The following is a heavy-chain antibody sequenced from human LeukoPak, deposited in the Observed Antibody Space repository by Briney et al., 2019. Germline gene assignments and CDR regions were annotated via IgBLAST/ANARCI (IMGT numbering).Heavy chain of an antibody. J-gene: IGHJ4*02. CDR3: ARPDVDTAMVFDY. CDR2: ISSSSSYI. V-gene: IGHV3-21*01. Sequence: GGSLRLSCAASGFTFSSYSMNWVRQAPGKGLEWVSSISSSSSYIYYADSVKGRFTISRDNAKNSLYLQMNSLGAEDTAVYYCARPDVDTAMVFDYWGQGTLVTVSS. D-gene: IGHD5-18*01. CDR1: GFTFSSYS.